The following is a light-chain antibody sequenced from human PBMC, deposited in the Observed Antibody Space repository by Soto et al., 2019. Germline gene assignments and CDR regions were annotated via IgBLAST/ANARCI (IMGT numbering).Light chain of an antibody. Sequence: QSALTQPRSVSGSPGQSVTISCTGTSSDVGGYNYVSWYQQHPGKAPKLMIYDISKRPSGVPDRFSGSKSGNTASLTISALQAEDEDDYYCCSYAGSYTFGVFGTGTKLTVL. CDR2: DIS. V-gene: IGLV2-11*01. CDR1: SSDVGGYNY. CDR3: CSYAGSYTFGV. J-gene: IGLJ1*01.